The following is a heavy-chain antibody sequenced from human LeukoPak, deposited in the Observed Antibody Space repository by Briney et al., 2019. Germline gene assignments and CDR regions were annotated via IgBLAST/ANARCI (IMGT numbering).Heavy chain of an antibody. J-gene: IGHJ6*02. V-gene: IGHV3-48*04. Sequence: GGSLRLSCAASGFTFSSYSMNWVRQAPGKGLEWVSYISSSSSTIYYADSVKGRFTISRDNAKNSLYLQMNSLRAEDTAVYYCARDFGRWLVLRYYYYGMDVWGQGTTVTVSS. CDR3: ARDFGRWLVLRYYYYGMDV. CDR2: ISSSSSTI. CDR1: GFTFSSYS. D-gene: IGHD6-19*01.